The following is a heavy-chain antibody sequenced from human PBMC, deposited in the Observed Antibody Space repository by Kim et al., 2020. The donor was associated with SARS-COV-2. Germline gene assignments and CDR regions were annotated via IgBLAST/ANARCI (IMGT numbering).Heavy chain of an antibody. D-gene: IGHD3-10*01. CDR1: GYTFTDSY. J-gene: IGHJ4*02. CDR2: INPNTGVT. Sequence: ASVKVSCKASGYTFTDSYIHWVRRAPGQGLEWMGRINPNTGVTNYAQNFQGRVTMTRDTSINTAYMELSSLISDDTALYYCVRGGAQPRDFWGQGTLVTV. CDR3: VRGGAQPRDF. V-gene: IGHV1-2*06.